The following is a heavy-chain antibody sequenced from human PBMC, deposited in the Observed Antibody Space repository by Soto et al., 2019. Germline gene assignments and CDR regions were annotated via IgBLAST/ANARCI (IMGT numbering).Heavy chain of an antibody. CDR2: ISYDGNIK. J-gene: IGHJ6*02. CDR1: AFSFSHYA. CDR3: ARAGYCSGGRCYSPYYHYYGMDV. V-gene: IGHV3-30-3*01. Sequence: GGSLRLSCGASAFSFSHYAMHWVRQAPGKGLECVAVISYDGNIKRYADSVKGRFTISRDNSENTLYLQMNSLSPEDTAVYYCARAGYCSGGRCYSPYYHYYGMDVWGQGTTVTVSS. D-gene: IGHD2-15*01.